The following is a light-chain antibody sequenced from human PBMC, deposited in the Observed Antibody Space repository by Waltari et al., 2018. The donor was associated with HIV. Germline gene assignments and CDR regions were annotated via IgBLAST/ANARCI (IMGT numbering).Light chain of an antibody. V-gene: IGKV4-1*01. CDR2: WAS. J-gene: IGKJ4*01. CDR1: QSLLFGSNNKNR. CDR3: QQFSLSPPLP. Sequence: DIVMTQSPDSLSVSLGERATINCKSSQSLLFGSNNKNRVAWYQQRPGQPPKLLISWASTRESGVPDRFSGSGSGTDFTFTINSLQAEDVAVYYCQQFSLSPPLPFGGGPTVEIK.